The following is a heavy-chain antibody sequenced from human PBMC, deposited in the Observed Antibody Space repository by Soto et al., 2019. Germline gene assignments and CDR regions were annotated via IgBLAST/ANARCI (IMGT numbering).Heavy chain of an antibody. CDR2: IKNKANSYTT. Sequence: VQLVESGGGLVQPGGSLRLSCAASGVIFSDHYMDWVRQAPGKGLEWVGRIKNKANSYTTEYAASVKGRFTISRDDSKNSLYLQMNSLKTEDTAVYYCTRISLVGATGGRYFDYWGQGTLLTVSS. CDR1: GVIFSDHY. J-gene: IGHJ4*02. CDR3: TRISLVGATGGRYFDY. V-gene: IGHV3-72*01. D-gene: IGHD1-26*01.